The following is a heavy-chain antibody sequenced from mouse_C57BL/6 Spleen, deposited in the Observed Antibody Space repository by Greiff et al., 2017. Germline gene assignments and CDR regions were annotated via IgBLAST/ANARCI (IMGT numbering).Heavy chain of an antibody. V-gene: IGHV6-3*01. Sequence: EVQLQQSGGGLVQPGGSMKLSCVASGFTFSNYWMNWVRQSPEKGLEWVAQIRLKSDNYATHYAESVKGRFTISRDDSKSSVYLQMNNLRAEDTGIYYCTGSYSNYAGYFDVWGTGTTVTVSS. D-gene: IGHD2-5*01. J-gene: IGHJ1*03. CDR2: IRLKSDNYAT. CDR3: TGSYSNYAGYFDV. CDR1: GFTFSNYW.